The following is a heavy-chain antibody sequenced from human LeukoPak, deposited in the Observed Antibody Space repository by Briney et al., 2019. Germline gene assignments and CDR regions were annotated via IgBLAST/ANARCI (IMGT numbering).Heavy chain of an antibody. V-gene: IGHV4-59*08. CDR3: AREYYFDY. CDR1: GGSISSYY. J-gene: IGHJ4*02. CDR2: IYYSGST. Sequence: SETLSLTCTVSGGSISSYYWSWIRQPPGRGLEWIGYIYYSGSTNYNPSLKSRVTISVDASKNQFSPKLSSVTAADTAVYYCAREYYFDYWGQGTLVTVSS.